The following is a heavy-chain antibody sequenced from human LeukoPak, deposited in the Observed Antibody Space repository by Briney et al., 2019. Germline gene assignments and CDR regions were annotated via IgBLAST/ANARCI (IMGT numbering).Heavy chain of an antibody. CDR2: IIPIFGTA. J-gene: IGHJ6*03. D-gene: IGHD2-15*01. CDR1: GGTFSSYA. CDR3: GRVYCSGGSCSGYMDV. V-gene: IGHV1-69*01. Sequence: ASVKVSCKASGGTFSSYAISWVRQAPGQGLEWMGGIIPIFGTANYAQKFQGRVTITADESTSTAYMELSSLRSEDTVVYYCGRVYCSGGSCSGYMDVWGKGTTVTISS.